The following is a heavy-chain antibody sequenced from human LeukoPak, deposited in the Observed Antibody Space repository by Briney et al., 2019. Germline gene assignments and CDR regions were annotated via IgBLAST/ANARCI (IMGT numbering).Heavy chain of an antibody. CDR3: ARGLAAAGRDY. CDR1: GGSFSGYY. J-gene: IGHJ4*02. D-gene: IGHD6-25*01. Sequence: SETLCLTCAVYGGSFSGYYWSWIRQPPGKGLEWIGEINHSGSTNYNPSLKSRVTISVDTSKNQFSLKLSSVTAADTAVYYCARGLAAAGRDYWGQGTLVTVSS. CDR2: INHSGST. V-gene: IGHV4-34*01.